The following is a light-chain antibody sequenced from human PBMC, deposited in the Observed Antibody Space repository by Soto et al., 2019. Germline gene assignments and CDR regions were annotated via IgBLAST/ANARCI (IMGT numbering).Light chain of an antibody. CDR3: QQYNDYSWT. CDR2: KAS. Sequence: DIQMTQSPSTLSASVGDRVTITCWASQSLNDWLAWYQQKPGKAPNLLIYKASNLESGVPSRFSGSGSGTEFTLTISSLQPDDFATYYCQQYNDYSWTFGQGTKVEMK. J-gene: IGKJ1*01. V-gene: IGKV1-5*03. CDR1: QSLNDW.